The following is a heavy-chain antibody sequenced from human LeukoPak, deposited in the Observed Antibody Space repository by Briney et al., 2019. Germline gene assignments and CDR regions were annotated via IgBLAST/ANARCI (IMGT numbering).Heavy chain of an antibody. CDR1: GFTFSSYS. CDR3: ARAPSYYYDSSGSGYYYYMDV. D-gene: IGHD3-22*01. V-gene: IGHV3-21*01. J-gene: IGHJ6*03. CDR2: ISSSSYI. Sequence: GGSLRLSCAASGFTFSSYSMNWVRQAPGKGLEWVSSISSSSYIYYADSVKGRFTISRDNAKNSLYLQMNSLRAEDTAVYYCARAPSYYYDSSGSGYYYYMDVWGKGTTVTISS.